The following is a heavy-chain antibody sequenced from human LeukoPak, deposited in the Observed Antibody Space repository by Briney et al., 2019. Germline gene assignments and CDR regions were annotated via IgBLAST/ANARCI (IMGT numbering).Heavy chain of an antibody. V-gene: IGHV4-59*01. Sequence: SETLSLTCTVSGGSISSYYWSWIRQPPGKGLEWIGYIYYSGSTNYNPSLKSRVTISVDTSKNQFSLKLSSVTAADTAVYYCARGSHHLTGYYVWGQGTLVTVSS. CDR2: IYYSGST. CDR1: GGSISSYY. CDR3: ARGSHHLTGYYV. J-gene: IGHJ4*02. D-gene: IGHD3-9*01.